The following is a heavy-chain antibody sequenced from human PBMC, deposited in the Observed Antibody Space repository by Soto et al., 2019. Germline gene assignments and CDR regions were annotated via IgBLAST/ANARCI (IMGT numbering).Heavy chain of an antibody. Sequence: GGSLRLSCVASGLPVAGSYMAWVRQAPGKGLEWASVIYNDGTTYYSQSVEGRFTISRDTSKNTLYLQMDRLRDEDTAVYYCVRPLPSGQTHARDVWGQGTTVTVSS. J-gene: IGHJ6*02. CDR1: GLPVAGSY. D-gene: IGHD3-10*01. V-gene: IGHV3-53*01. CDR2: IYNDGTT. CDR3: VRPLPSGQTHARDV.